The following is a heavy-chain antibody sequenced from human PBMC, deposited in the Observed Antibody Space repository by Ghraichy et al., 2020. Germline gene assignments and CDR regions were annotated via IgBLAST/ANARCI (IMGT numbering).Heavy chain of an antibody. CDR2: ITGSGDTT. V-gene: IGHV3-23*01. CDR1: GFTFSSYA. D-gene: IGHD5-12*01. J-gene: IGHJ4*02. CDR3: AKRSPTINWRASQLFDC. Sequence: GGSLRLSCAASGFTFSSYAMSWVRQAPGKGLEWVSAITGSGDTTYYADSVKGRFTISRDNSKNTLYLQMNRLRVEDTAVYYCAKRSPTINWRASQLFDCWGQGNLVTVPS.